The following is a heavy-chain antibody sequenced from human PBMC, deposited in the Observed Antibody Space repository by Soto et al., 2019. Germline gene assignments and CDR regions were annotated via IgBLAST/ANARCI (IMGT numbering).Heavy chain of an antibody. Sequence: KTSETLSLTCTVSGGSISSYYWSWIRQPPGKGLEWIGYIYYSGSTNYNPSLKSRVTISVDTSKNQFSLKLSSVTAADTAVYYCARDPGRDYDFWSGYSPYYYYGMDVWGQGTTVTVSS. J-gene: IGHJ6*02. D-gene: IGHD3-3*01. V-gene: IGHV4-59*01. CDR3: ARDPGRDYDFWSGYSPYYYYGMDV. CDR2: IYYSGST. CDR1: GGSISSYY.